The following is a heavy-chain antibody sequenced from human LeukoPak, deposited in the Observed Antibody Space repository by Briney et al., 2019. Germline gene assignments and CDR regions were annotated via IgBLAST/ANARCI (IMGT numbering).Heavy chain of an antibody. CDR2: ISSSSSTI. Sequence: GGSLRLSCAASGFSFSDYSMNWVRQAPGKGLEWLSYISSSSSTIYYADSVKGRFTISRDNAKNSLYLQMNSLRDEDTAVYYCARDLRQWLVPYYYGMDVWGQGTTVTVSS. CDR3: ARDLRQWLVPYYYGMDV. J-gene: IGHJ6*02. D-gene: IGHD6-19*01. CDR1: GFSFSDYS. V-gene: IGHV3-48*02.